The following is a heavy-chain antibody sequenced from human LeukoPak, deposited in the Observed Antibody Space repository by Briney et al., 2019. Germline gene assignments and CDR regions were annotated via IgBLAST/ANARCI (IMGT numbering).Heavy chain of an antibody. Sequence: GASVKVSCKASGYTFTSYGISWVRQAPGQGLEWMGWISAYNGNTNYAQKLQGRVTMTTDTFTSTAYMELRSLRSDDTAVYYCARDRWEAARPDGFDYWGQGTLVTVSS. CDR2: ISAYNGNT. CDR1: GYTFTSYG. J-gene: IGHJ4*02. D-gene: IGHD6-6*01. CDR3: ARDRWEAARPDGFDY. V-gene: IGHV1-18*01.